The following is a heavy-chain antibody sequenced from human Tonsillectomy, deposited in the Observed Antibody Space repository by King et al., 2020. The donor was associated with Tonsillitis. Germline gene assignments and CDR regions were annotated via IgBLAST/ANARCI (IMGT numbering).Heavy chain of an antibody. CDR1: GGSISSGDYY. Sequence: VQLQESGPGLVKPSQTLSLTCTVSGGSISSGDYYWSWVRQPPGKGLEWIGYIYYSGTTYYNPSLKSRVSISVDTSKNQFSLKLSSVTAADPAVYYCARIQRRDGYNFDYWGQGTLVTVSS. CDR3: ARIQRRDGYNFDY. V-gene: IGHV4-30-4*01. D-gene: IGHD5-24*01. J-gene: IGHJ4*02. CDR2: IYYSGTT.